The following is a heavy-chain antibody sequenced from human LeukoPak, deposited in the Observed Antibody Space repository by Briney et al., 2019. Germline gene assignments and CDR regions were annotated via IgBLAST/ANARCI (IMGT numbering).Heavy chain of an antibody. Sequence: SETLSLTCTVSGGSISSYYWSWIRQPPGKGLEWIGYIYYSGSTNYNPSLKSRVTISVDTSKNQFSLKLSSVTAADTAVYYCARGMVVTAMATDYWGQGTLVTVSS. CDR1: GGSISSYY. D-gene: IGHD5-18*01. CDR3: ARGMVVTAMATDY. CDR2: IYYSGST. J-gene: IGHJ4*02. V-gene: IGHV4-59*01.